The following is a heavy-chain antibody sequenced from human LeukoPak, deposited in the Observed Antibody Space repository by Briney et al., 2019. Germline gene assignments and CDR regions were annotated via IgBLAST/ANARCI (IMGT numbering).Heavy chain of an antibody. CDR2: IIPIFGTA. Sequence: SVKASCNASGGTFSSYAIRWVLHAPGHGLEWMGGIIPIFGTANYAQKFQGRVTITTDKSTSTAYMALSSLRSEHTAGYYCASGMGRYGSGSYPMDVWGKGTTVTVSS. CDR1: GGTFSSYA. CDR3: ASGMGRYGSGSYPMDV. D-gene: IGHD3-10*01. J-gene: IGHJ6*03. V-gene: IGHV1-69*05.